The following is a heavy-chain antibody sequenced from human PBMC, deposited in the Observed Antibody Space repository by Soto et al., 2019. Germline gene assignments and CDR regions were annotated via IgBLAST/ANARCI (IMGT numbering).Heavy chain of an antibody. J-gene: IGHJ4*02. CDR3: ARARSDTDYFDY. CDR2: ISYSGST. D-gene: IGHD5-18*01. CDR1: GGSISSGGYY. Sequence: SETLCLTCTVSGGSISSGGYYWSWIRQYPGKGLEWIGYISYSGSTYYNPSLKSRVTISVDTSKNQFSLKLSSVTAADTAVYYCARARSDTDYFDYWGQGTLVTVSS. V-gene: IGHV4-31*03.